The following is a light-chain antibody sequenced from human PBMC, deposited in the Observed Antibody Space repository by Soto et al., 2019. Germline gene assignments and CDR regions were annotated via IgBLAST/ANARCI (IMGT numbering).Light chain of an antibody. CDR2: AAS. V-gene: IGKV1-39*01. CDR3: QHGYSTPLT. J-gene: IGKJ4*01. CDR1: QSISTY. Sequence: DIQMTQSPSSLSASVGDRVTITCRASQSISTYLHWYQQKPGKAPNLLIYAASTLQSGVPSRFSGSGSGTDVNITLSSLQPEDFATYFCQHGYSTPLTFGGGTKVDIK.